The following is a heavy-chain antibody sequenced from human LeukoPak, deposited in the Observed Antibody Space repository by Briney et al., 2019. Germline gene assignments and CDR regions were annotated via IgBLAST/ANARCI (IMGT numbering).Heavy chain of an antibody. CDR2: IYYSGST. J-gene: IGHJ4*02. CDR3: ARDPPHFDY. Sequence: PGGSLRLSCAASGFTFSSYAMSWVRQPPGKGLEWIGSIYYSGSTYYNPSLKSRVTISVDTSKNQFSLKLSSVTAADTAVYYCARDPPHFDYWGQGTLVTVSS. V-gene: IGHV4-39*07. CDR1: GFTFSSYA.